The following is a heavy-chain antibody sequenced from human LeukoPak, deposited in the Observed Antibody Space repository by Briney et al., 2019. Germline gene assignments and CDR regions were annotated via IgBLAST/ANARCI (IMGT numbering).Heavy chain of an antibody. Sequence: GRSLRLSCAASAFTFSSYAMSWVRQAPGKGLEWVSVISSSGGRTYYTDSVKGRFTISRDNSKNTLYLQMNSLRVEDTAVYYCANGIGNSHWYFDLWGRGTLVTVSS. J-gene: IGHJ2*01. CDR3: ANGIGNSHWYFDL. CDR2: ISSSGGRT. D-gene: IGHD4-23*01. V-gene: IGHV3-23*01. CDR1: AFTFSSYA.